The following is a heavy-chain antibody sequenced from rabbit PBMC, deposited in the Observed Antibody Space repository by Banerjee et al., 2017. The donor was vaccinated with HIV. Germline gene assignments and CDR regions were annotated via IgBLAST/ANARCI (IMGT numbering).Heavy chain of an antibody. J-gene: IGHJ4*01. V-gene: IGHV1S40*01. CDR2: IVPGDGTT. Sequence: QSLEESGGDLVKPGASLTLTCTASGFSFSSSYYMCWVRQAPGKGLEWIACIVPGDGTTTYASWAKGRFTISETSSTTVTLQMTSLTAADTATYFCARRYAIKSDYMGAYYLWGPGTLVTVS. D-gene: IGHD8-1*01. CDR3: ARRYAIKSDYMGAYYL. CDR1: GFSFSSSYY.